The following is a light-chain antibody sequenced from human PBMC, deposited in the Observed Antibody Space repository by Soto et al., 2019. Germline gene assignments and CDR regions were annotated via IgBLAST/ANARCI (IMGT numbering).Light chain of an antibody. CDR3: HQYNNWPPFT. CDR1: QRVSSN. Sequence: EIVMTQSPATLSVSPGERATLSCRASQRVSSNLAWYQQKPGQAPRLLIYTASIRATGIPARFSGSGSGTDFTLTLTCLQSEDFAIYYCHQYNNWPPFTFGQGTKLEIK. CDR2: TAS. J-gene: IGKJ2*01. V-gene: IGKV3D-15*01.